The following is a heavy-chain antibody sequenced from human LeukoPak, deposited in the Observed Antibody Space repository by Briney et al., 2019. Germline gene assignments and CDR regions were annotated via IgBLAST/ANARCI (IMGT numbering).Heavy chain of an antibody. CDR3: ARDMGSGRPFDY. CDR2: IYYSGST. J-gene: IGHJ4*02. D-gene: IGHD3-10*01. Sequence: SETLSLTCTVSGGSISSSSYYWGWIRQPPGKGLEWIGSIYYSGSTYYNPSLKSRVTISVDTSKNQFSLKLSSVTAADTAVYYCARDMGSGRPFDYWGQGTLVTVSS. V-gene: IGHV4-39*07. CDR1: GGSISSSSYY.